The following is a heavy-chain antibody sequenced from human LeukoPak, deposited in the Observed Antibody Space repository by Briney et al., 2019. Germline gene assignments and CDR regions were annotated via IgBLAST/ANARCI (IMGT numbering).Heavy chain of an antibody. J-gene: IGHJ6*02. CDR3: ARSRNYYYYYAMDV. V-gene: IGHV4-59*01. CDR1: GGSISSYY. Sequence: SETLSLTCTVSGGSISSYYWSWIRQPPGKGLEWIGYIYYSGSTNYNPSLKSRVTISVDTSKNLFSLRLSSVTAADTAVYYCARSRNYYYYYAMDVWGQGTTVTVSS. CDR2: IYYSGST.